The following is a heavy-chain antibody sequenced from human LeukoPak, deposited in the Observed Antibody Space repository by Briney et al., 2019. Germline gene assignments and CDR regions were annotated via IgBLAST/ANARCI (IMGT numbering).Heavy chain of an antibody. CDR2: INPNSGGT. V-gene: IGHV1-2*02. J-gene: IGHJ6*03. CDR1: GYTFTGYY. Sequence: VASVKVSCKASGYTFTGYYMHWVRQAPGQGLEWMGWINPNSGGTNYAQKFQGRATMTRDTSISTAYMELSRLRSDDTAVYYCARSPGDYYYYLDVWGKGTTVTVSS. D-gene: IGHD3-10*01. CDR3: ARSPGDYYYYLDV.